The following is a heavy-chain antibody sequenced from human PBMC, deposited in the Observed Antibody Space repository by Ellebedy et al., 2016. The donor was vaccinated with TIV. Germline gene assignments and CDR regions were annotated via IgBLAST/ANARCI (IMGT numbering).Heavy chain of an antibody. V-gene: IGHV4-34*09. CDR2: TYYSGST. CDR1: GASFSGYY. Sequence: MPSETLSLTCAVYGASFSGYYCSWIRQTPGKGLEWIGYTYYSGSTYYNTSLKSLVPISVDTSKHQFSLKLSSVTDADTAVYYCARGRHKFPTDYWGQGTLVTVSS. D-gene: IGHD2-21*01. CDR3: ARGRHKFPTDY. J-gene: IGHJ4*02.